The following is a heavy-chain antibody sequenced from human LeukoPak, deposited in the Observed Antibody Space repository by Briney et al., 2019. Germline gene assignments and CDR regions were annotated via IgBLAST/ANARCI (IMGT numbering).Heavy chain of an antibody. CDR1: GFTFSSYW. V-gene: IGHV3-74*01. CDR3: ARPHNNSLDNAFDI. D-gene: IGHD1/OR15-1a*01. J-gene: IGHJ3*02. Sequence: GGSLRLSCAASGFTFSSYWMHWVRQAPGKGLVWVSRINSDGSSTSYADSVKGRFIISRDSSKNTLLLQMNGLRADDTAVYFCARPHNNSLDNAFDIWGQGTLVTVSA. CDR2: INSDGSST.